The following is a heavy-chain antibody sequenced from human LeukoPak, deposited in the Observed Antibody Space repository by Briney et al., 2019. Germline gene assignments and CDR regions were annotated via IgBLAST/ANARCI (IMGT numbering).Heavy chain of an antibody. CDR2: IGGSGDST. CDR3: AKLSRIAAAGTQDY. J-gene: IGHJ4*02. Sequence: GGCLRLSCAASGFTFSTYAMSCLRQAPGKGLEWVSAIGGSGDSTFYADSVKGRFTISRVNSKNTLYLQMNSLRAEDTAVYYCAKLSRIAAAGTQDYWGQGTLVTVSS. D-gene: IGHD6-13*01. V-gene: IGHV3-23*01. CDR1: GFTFSTYA.